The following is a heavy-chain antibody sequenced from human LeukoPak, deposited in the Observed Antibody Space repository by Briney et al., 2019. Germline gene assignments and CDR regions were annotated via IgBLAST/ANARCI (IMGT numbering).Heavy chain of an antibody. CDR3: ASGYSSGWYRGNYFDY. V-gene: IGHV3-74*01. Sequence: GGSLRLSCAASGFTFSSYWMHWVRQAPGKGPVWVSRINSDGSSTSYADSVKGRFTISRDNAKNTLYLQMNSLRAEDTAVYYCASGYSSGWYRGNYFDYWGQGTLVTVSS. CDR1: GFTFSSYW. CDR2: INSDGSST. J-gene: IGHJ4*02. D-gene: IGHD6-19*01.